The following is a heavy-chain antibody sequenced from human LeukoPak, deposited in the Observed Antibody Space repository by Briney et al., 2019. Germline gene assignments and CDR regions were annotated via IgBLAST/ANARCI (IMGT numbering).Heavy chain of an antibody. V-gene: IGHV1-2*02. J-gene: IGHJ6*03. CDR3: ARATHLGELMKLDSNYYYMDV. D-gene: IGHD3-10*01. Sequence: ASVKVSCKASGYAFTGYYMHWVRQAPGQGLEWMGWINPNSGGTNYAQKFQGRVTMTRDTSISTAYMELSRLRSDDTAVYYCARATHLGELMKLDSNYYYMDVWGKGTTVTISS. CDR2: INPNSGGT. CDR1: GYAFTGYY.